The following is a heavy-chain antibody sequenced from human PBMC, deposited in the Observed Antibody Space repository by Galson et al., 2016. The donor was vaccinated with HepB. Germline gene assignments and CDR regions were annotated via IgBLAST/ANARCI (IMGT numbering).Heavy chain of an antibody. CDR1: GGTFRDYT. J-gene: IGHJ6*02. V-gene: IGHV1-69*13. CDR3: AREGWIGVGATMDV. D-gene: IGHD1-26*01. Sequence: SVKVSCKASGGTFRDYTINWVRQAPGQGLEWMGGIITVFGTVIYAQKFQGRVTISADEYMTIAYMELSSLRSEDTAVYYCAREGWIGVGATMDVWGQGTTVTVSS. CDR2: IITVFGTV.